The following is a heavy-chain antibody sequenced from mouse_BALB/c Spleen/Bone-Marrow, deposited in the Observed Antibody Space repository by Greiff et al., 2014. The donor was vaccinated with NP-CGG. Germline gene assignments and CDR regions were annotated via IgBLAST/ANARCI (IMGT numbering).Heavy chain of an antibody. D-gene: IGHD2-2*01. Sequence: VQLKESGAELVKPGASVKLSCTASGFNIKDTYMHWVKQRPEQGLEWIGSIDPANGNTKYDPKFQGKATITADTSSNTAYLQLISPTSEDTSFYDCARWLPLAYWGQGTLVTVSA. CDR3: ARWLPLAY. J-gene: IGHJ3*01. V-gene: IGHV14-3*02. CDR2: IDPANGNT. CDR1: GFNIKDTY.